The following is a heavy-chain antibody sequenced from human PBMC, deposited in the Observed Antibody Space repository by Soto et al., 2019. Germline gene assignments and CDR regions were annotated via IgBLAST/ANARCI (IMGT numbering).Heavy chain of an antibody. CDR3: ARDFLTGDPREAFDY. CDR2: IDPSSNDR. CDR1: GFTFGGYS. D-gene: IGHD3-9*01. J-gene: IGHJ4*02. V-gene: IGHV3-21*01. Sequence: EVQLVESGGRLVKPGESLLISCAASGFTFGGYSLSWFRRAPGKGLEWVSSIDPSSNDRHYADSVEGRFTISRDNARSSLYLQMISLTVEDTAVYYGARDFLTGDPREAFDYWGQGTTVTVSS.